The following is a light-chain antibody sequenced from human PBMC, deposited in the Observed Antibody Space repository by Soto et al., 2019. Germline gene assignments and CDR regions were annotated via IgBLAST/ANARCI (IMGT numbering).Light chain of an antibody. CDR2: GAT. V-gene: IGKV3-20*01. CDR1: QSVNSNY. CDR3: QQYGTSPHT. Sequence: EIVLTQSPGTLSLSPGERATLSCRASQSVNSNYLAWYQQKPGQVPRPLIYGATIRAAGVPDRLSGSGCGADFPPTISRLEPEDYAVYYCQQYGTSPHTFGQGTKLEIK. J-gene: IGKJ2*01.